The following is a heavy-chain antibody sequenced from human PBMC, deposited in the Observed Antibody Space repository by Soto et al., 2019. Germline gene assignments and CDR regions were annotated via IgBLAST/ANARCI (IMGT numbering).Heavy chain of an antibody. CDR3: ANDLGASGSYPLFDY. CDR1: GFTFSSYA. V-gene: IGHV3-23*01. J-gene: IGHJ4*02. CDR2: ISGSGGST. Sequence: EVQLLESGGGLVQPGGSLRLSCAASGFTFSSYAMSWVRQAPGKGLEWVSAISGSGGSTYYADSVKGRFTISRDNSKNTLYLQMNSLRAEDTAVYYCANDLGASGSYPLFDYWGQGTLVTVSS. D-gene: IGHD1-26*01.